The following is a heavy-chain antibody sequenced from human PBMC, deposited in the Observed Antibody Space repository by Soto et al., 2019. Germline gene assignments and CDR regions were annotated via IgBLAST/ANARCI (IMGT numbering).Heavy chain of an antibody. V-gene: IGHV4-59*01. J-gene: IGHJ4*02. CDR2: IYYSGST. Sequence: SETLSLTCTVSGGSISSYYWSWVRQPPGKGLEWIGYIYYSGSTNYNPSPKSRVTISVDTSKNQFSLKLSSVTAADTAVYYCERGYYYYDIDYWGQGTLVTVSS. D-gene: IGHD3-22*01. CDR3: ERGYYYYDIDY. CDR1: GGSISSYY.